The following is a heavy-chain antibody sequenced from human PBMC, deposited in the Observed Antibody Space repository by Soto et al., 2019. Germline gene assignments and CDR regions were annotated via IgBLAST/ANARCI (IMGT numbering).Heavy chain of an antibody. V-gene: IGHV1-18*01. Sequence: SVKFSCKASGYTFTSYGISSVRQAPGQGLEWLGWISAYNGNTNYAQKLQGRVTRTTDTSTSTAYMELRSLRSDDTAVYYCARDTYYDFWSGYYQSYYYYGMDVWGQGTTVTVSS. J-gene: IGHJ6*02. CDR2: ISAYNGNT. CDR3: ARDTYYDFWSGYYQSYYYYGMDV. CDR1: GYTFTSYG. D-gene: IGHD3-3*01.